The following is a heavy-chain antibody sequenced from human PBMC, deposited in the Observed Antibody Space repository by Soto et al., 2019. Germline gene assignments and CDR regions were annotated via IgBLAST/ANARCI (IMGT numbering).Heavy chain of an antibody. CDR2: IDWDEDR. CDR3: ARMRSDYDSSGLDY. J-gene: IGHJ4*02. Sequence: SGPTLVNPTETLTLTRTFSGFSLSTSGMRVSWIRQAPGKALEWLSRIDWDEDRFYSTSLKTRLTISKDTSKNQVVLTMTKMDPVDTATYYCARMRSDYDSSGLDYWGQGILVTVSS. D-gene: IGHD3-22*01. V-gene: IGHV2-70*04. CDR1: GFSLSTSGMR.